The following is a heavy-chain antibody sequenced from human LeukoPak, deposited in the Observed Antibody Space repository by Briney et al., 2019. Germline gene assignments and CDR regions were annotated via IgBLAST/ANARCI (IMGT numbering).Heavy chain of an antibody. V-gene: IGHV3-9*01. J-gene: IGHJ4*02. D-gene: IGHD1-14*01. CDR2: ISWNSGSI. CDR1: GFTFDDYA. CDR3: AKDSMGNQEYSLDY. Sequence: AGGSLRLSCAASGFTFDDYAMHWVRQAPGKGLEWVSGISWNSGSIGYADSVKGRFTISRDNAKNSLYLQMNSLRAEDTALYYCAKDSMGNQEYSLDYWGQGTLVTVSS.